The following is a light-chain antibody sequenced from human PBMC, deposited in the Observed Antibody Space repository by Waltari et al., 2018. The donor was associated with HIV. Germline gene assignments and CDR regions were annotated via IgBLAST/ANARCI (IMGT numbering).Light chain of an antibody. V-gene: IGLV2-11*01. J-gene: IGLJ2*01. Sequence: QSALTQPRSVSGSPGQSVTISCTGTSSDVGVYNFVSWYQQHPGKAPKLMIYDVSKRPSGVPVRFSGSKSGNTASLTISGLQAEHEADYYCCSYAGSYPVVFGGGTKLTVL. CDR3: CSYAGSYPVV. CDR1: SSDVGVYNF. CDR2: DVS.